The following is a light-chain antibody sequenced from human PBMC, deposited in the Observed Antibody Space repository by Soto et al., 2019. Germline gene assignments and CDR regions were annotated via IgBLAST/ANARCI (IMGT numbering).Light chain of an antibody. Sequence: QSVLTQPPSASGSPGQSVTISCTGTSSDVGGYDYVSWYQQHPGKAPKLIIYEVTERPSGVPDRFSGSRSGNTASLTVSGLQAEDEAEYYCSSFAGNNMNNIVVFGGGTKLTVL. CDR1: SSDVGGYDY. CDR3: SSFAGNNMNNIVV. CDR2: EVT. J-gene: IGLJ2*01. V-gene: IGLV2-8*01.